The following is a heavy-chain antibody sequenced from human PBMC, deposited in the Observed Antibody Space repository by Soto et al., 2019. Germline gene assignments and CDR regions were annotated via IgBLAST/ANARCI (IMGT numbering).Heavy chain of an antibody. V-gene: IGHV3-7*03. CDR3: ARVEKDAPLMKHFGMDV. J-gene: IGHJ6*02. D-gene: IGHD3-3*01. Sequence: PGGSLRLSCAAPGLTFSNYWMSWVRQAPGKGLEWVANINQDGSEKYYVDSVKGRFTISRDNAKNSLYLQMNSLRAEDTAVYYCARVEKDAPLMKHFGMDVWGQGTTVTVSS. CDR1: GLTFSNYW. CDR2: INQDGSEK.